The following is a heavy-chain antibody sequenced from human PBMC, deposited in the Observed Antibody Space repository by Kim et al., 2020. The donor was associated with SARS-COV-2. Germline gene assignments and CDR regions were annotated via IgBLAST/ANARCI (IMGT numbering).Heavy chain of an antibody. Sequence: SETLSLTCTVSGDSITSSDYSWAWIRQSPGKGLQWLGSIYFGGITSYNPSLKSRVTISVDTSKSQFSLKLTSVTAADTAVYYCAKDHWGVAAMWFDSCGQGSLVSVSS. CDR2: IYFGGIT. D-gene: IGHD6-13*01. CDR1: GDSITSSDYS. V-gene: IGHV4-39*07. CDR3: AKDHWGVAAMWFDS. J-gene: IGHJ5*01.